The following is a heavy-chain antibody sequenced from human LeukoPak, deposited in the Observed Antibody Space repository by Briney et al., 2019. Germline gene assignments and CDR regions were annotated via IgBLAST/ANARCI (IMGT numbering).Heavy chain of an antibody. J-gene: IGHJ4*02. D-gene: IGHD1-7*01. Sequence: SETLSLTCTVSGGSIRSSYYYWGWIRQPPGKGLEWIGEIYHSGSTNYNPSLKSRVTISVDKSKNQFSLKLSSVTAADTAVYYCARGRNRLELPPAYWGQGTLVTVSS. V-gene: IGHV4-39*07. CDR1: GGSIRSSYYY. CDR2: IYHSGST. CDR3: ARGRNRLELPPAY.